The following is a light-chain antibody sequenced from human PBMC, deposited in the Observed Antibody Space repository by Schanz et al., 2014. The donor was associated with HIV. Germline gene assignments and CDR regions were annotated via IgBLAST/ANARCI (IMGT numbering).Light chain of an antibody. CDR1: QSVSSY. CDR2: GAS. V-gene: IGKV3-20*01. J-gene: IGKJ4*01. Sequence: LTQSPGTLSLSPGERATLSCRASQSVSSYLVWYQQKPGQAPRLLIYGASTRATGIPDRFSGTGSGTDFTLTISRLEPEDFAVYFCQYFGNSGGTFGGGTKVEIK. CDR3: QYFGNSGGT.